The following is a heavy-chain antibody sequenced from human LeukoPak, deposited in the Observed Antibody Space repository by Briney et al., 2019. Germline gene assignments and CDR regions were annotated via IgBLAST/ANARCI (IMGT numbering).Heavy chain of an antibody. CDR2: IYYSGST. CDR3: ARRSNYDSGGYYSIYWHFDL. CDR1: GGSISSSSYY. D-gene: IGHD3-22*01. J-gene: IGHJ2*01. Sequence: PSETLSLTCTVSGGSISSSSYYWGWIRQPPGKGLEWIGSIYYSGSTYYNPSLKSRVTISVDTSKNQFSLKLNSVTAADTAVYYCARRSNYDSGGYYSIYWHFDLWGRGTLVTVSS. V-gene: IGHV4-39*01.